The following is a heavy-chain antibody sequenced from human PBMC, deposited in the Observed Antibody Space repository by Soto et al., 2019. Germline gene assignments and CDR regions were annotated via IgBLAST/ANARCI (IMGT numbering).Heavy chain of an antibody. J-gene: IGHJ6*02. D-gene: IGHD3-3*01. CDR2: INPRDGST. CDR3: ARDLNHDFWTDPYHFFGMDV. V-gene: IGHV1-46*01. CDR1: GNTFTIHK. Sequence: SVKVSCRVSGNTFTIHKIHWVRPAKGQVLEWMGMINPRDGSTTYAQTFRGRLIVTRDTSTTMVYMELSSLIFDDTAVYFCARDLNHDFWTDPYHFFGMDVWGQGTTVIVSS.